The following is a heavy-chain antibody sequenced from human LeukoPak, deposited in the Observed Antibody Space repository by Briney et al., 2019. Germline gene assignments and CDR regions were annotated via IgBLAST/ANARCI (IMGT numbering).Heavy chain of an antibody. D-gene: IGHD6-13*01. J-gene: IGHJ6*03. V-gene: IGHV1-69*06. CDR1: GGTFSSYA. CDR3: ARVVGLTGYSSSWYSGYYYYMDV. Sequence: APVKVSCKASGGTFSSYAISWVRQAPGQGLEWMGGIIPIFGTANYAQKFQGRVTITADKSTSTAYMELSSLRSEDTAVYYCARVVGLTGYSSSWYSGYYYYMDVWGKGTTVTVSS. CDR2: IIPIFGTA.